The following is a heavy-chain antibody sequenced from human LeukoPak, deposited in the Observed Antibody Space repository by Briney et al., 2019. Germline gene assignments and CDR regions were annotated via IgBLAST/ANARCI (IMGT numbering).Heavy chain of an antibody. CDR3: ARDCSSTSCYWDY. CDR2: ISSSSSYT. D-gene: IGHD2-2*01. J-gene: IGHJ4*02. CDR1: RFTFSDYY. Sequence: GGSLRLSCAASRFTFSDYYMSWIRQAPGEGLEWVSYISSSSSYTNYADSVKGRFTISRDNARNSLYLQMNSLRAEDTAVYFCARDCSSTSCYWDYWGQGTLVTVSS. V-gene: IGHV3-11*06.